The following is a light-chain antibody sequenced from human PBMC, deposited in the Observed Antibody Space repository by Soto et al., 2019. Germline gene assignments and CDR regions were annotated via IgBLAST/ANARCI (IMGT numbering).Light chain of an antibody. J-gene: IGKJ4*01. CDR2: DAS. Sequence: DIQMTQSPSSLSASVGDRVTITCQASQAITYYLNWYQHKQGQAPELLIFDASSLKTGVPSRFSGSGSGTYVTLTISNLQPEDSETYYCQQYANLPLTFGGGTKVDIK. CDR1: QAITYY. V-gene: IGKV1-33*01. CDR3: QQYANLPLT.